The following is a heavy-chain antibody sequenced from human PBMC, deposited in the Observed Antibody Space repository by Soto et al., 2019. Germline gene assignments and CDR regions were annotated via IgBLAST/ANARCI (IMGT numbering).Heavy chain of an antibody. J-gene: IGHJ6*02. CDR1: GYTFTSYG. CDR3: ARGPNDDFWSGDYYYDGMDV. V-gene: IGHV1-18*01. CDR2: ISAYNGNT. Sequence: QVQLVQSGAEVKKPGASVKVSCKASGYTFTSYGISWVRQAPGQGLEWMGWISAYNGNTNYAQKLQGRVTMTTDTAASRAYMERRSLGSDDTAVYYCARGPNDDFWSGDYYYDGMDVWGQGTTVTVPS. D-gene: IGHD3-3*01.